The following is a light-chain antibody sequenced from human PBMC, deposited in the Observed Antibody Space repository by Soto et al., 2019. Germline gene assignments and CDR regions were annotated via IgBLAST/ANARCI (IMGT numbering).Light chain of an antibody. J-gene: IGKJ1*01. CDR1: QSVFYSSNNKND. CDR2: WAS. CDR3: QHYYNTLWT. V-gene: IGKV4-1*01. Sequence: DIVMTQSPDSPTVSLGERATINCKSIQSVFYSSNNKNDLAWYQQKPGQPPKLLIYWASTRQSGVPDRYSGSGSGTDFTLTISSLQAEDVAVYYRQHYYNTLWTFGQGTKVEIK.